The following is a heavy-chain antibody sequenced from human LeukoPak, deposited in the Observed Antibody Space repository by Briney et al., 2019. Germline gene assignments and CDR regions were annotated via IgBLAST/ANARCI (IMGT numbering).Heavy chain of an antibody. Sequence: ASVKVSCTTSGYNFNSHHVHWVRQAPGQGLEWMGINFSHDGSTSNTQKFQGRVTMTRDTSTSTVYMELSSLRSEDTAVYYCARDSGNFRYDMDVWGQGTTVIVSS. J-gene: IGHJ6*02. V-gene: IGHV1-46*02. CDR2: NFSHDGST. CDR3: ARDSGNFRYDMDV. D-gene: IGHD3-10*01. CDR1: GYNFNSHH.